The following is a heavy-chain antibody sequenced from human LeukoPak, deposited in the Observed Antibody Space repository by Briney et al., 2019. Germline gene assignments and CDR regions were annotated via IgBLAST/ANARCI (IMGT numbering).Heavy chain of an antibody. CDR3: AKDHTTLDAFDI. V-gene: IGHV3-30*02. J-gene: IGHJ3*02. D-gene: IGHD1-1*01. CDR1: GFTFSSYA. Sequence: GGSLRLSCAASGFTFSSYAMSWVRQAPGKGLEWVAFIRYDGSNKYYADSVKGRFTISRDNSKNTLYLQMNSLRAEDTAVYYCAKDHTTLDAFDIWGQGTMVTVSS. CDR2: IRYDGSNK.